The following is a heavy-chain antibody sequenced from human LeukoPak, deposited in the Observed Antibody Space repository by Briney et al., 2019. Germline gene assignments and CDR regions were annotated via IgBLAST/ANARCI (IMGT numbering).Heavy chain of an antibody. CDR3: ARERYCSSTSCYLYNWFDP. V-gene: IGHV4-59*12. CDR1: GGSISSYY. Sequence: SETLSLTCTVSGGSISSYYWNWIRQPPGKGLEWIGYIYYSGSTNYNPSLKSRVTISVDTSKNQFSLKLSSVTAADTAVYYCARERYCSSTSCYLYNWFDPWGQGTLVTVSS. CDR2: IYYSGST. J-gene: IGHJ5*02. D-gene: IGHD2-2*01.